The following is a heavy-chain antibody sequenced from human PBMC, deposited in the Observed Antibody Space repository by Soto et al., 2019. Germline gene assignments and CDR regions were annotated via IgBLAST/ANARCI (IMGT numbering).Heavy chain of an antibody. Sequence: QVQLVESGGGVVQPGRSLRLSCAASGFTFSSYAMHWVRQAPGKGLEWVAVISYDGSNKYYADSVKGRFTISRDNSKNTLYLQMNSRRAADTAVYYCARAGRIFDYWGQGTLVTVSS. D-gene: IGHD6-19*01. CDR1: GFTFSSYA. CDR2: ISYDGSNK. J-gene: IGHJ4*02. V-gene: IGHV3-30-3*01. CDR3: ARAGRIFDY.